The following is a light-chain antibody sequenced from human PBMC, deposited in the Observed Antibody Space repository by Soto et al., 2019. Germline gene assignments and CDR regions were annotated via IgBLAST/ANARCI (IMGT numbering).Light chain of an antibody. CDR1: QSVNIH. CDR3: QQYNKWPRT. Sequence: EIVITHSPATLSVSPGERATLSCRASQSVNIHLAWYQQKPGQAPRLLIYGASTRATGIPAKFSGSGSGTEFTLTISSLQPEDFAVYYCQQYNKWPRTFGQGTKVDIK. CDR2: GAS. V-gene: IGKV3D-15*01. J-gene: IGKJ1*01.